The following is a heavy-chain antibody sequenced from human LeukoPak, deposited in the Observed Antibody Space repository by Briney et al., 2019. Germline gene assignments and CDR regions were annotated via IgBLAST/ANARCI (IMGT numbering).Heavy chain of an antibody. V-gene: IGHV4-30-4*01. J-gene: IGHJ6*02. CDR1: GGSISSGDYY. CDR3: ARGDMVRTTYYYYGMDV. D-gene: IGHD3-10*01. Sequence: SQTLSLTRTVSGGSISSGDYYWSWIRQPPGKGLEWIGYIYYSGSTYYNPSLKSRVTISVDTSKNQFSLKLSSVTAADTAVYYCARGDMVRTTYYYYGMDVWGQGTTVTVSS. CDR2: IYYSGST.